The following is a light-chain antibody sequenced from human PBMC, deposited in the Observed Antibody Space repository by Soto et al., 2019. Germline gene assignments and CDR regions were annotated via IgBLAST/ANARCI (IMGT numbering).Light chain of an antibody. CDR2: WAS. V-gene: IGKV4-1*01. Sequence: DIVMTQSPDSLAVSLGERATINCKSSQSILYSSNNKNQLAWYQQEPGQPPKLLMYWASTRQSGVPDRFSGSESGTDFTLTISSLQAEDVAVYYCQQYNSPPYTFGQGTKLEI. J-gene: IGKJ2*01. CDR3: QQYNSPPYT. CDR1: QSILYSSNNKNQ.